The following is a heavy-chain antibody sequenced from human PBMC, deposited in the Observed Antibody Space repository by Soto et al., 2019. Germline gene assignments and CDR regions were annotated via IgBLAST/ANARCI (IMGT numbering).Heavy chain of an antibody. J-gene: IGHJ4*02. D-gene: IGHD3-10*01. CDR1: GFTFSSYA. Sequence: PGGSLRLSCAASGFTFSSYAMSWVRQAPGKGLEWVSAISGSGGSTYYADSVKGRFTISRDNSKNTLYLQMNSLRAEDTAVYYCAKDPQVLDSYGSGDYFDYWGQGTLVTVPS. CDR3: AKDPQVLDSYGSGDYFDY. V-gene: IGHV3-23*01. CDR2: ISGSGGST.